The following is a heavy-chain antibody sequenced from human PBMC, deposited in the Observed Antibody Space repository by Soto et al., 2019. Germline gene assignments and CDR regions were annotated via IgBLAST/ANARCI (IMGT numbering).Heavy chain of an antibody. J-gene: IGHJ6*02. CDR1: GFTFSSYG. V-gene: IGHV3-30*18. Sequence: PGGSLRLSCAASGFTFSSYGMHWVRQAPGKGLEWGAVISYDGSNKYYADSVKGRFTISRDNSKNTLYLQMNSLRAEDTAVYYCAKDRRYCTNGVCSYGMDVWGQGTTVTVSS. CDR2: ISYDGSNK. D-gene: IGHD2-8*01. CDR3: AKDRRYCTNGVCSYGMDV.